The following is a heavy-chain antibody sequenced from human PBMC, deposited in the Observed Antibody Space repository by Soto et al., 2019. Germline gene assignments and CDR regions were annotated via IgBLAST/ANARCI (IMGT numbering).Heavy chain of an antibody. CDR1: GYISTSYG. CDR3: ARDSFYDSSGYYTK. Sequence: ASVKVSCKGSGYISTSYGISWVRQAPGQGLEWMGWISGYNGNTKYAQELQGRVTMTIDTSTSTAYMEVRSLRADDTAVYYCARDSFYDSSGYYTKWGQGTLVTVSS. J-gene: IGHJ4*02. V-gene: IGHV1-18*04. CDR2: ISGYNGNT. D-gene: IGHD3-22*01.